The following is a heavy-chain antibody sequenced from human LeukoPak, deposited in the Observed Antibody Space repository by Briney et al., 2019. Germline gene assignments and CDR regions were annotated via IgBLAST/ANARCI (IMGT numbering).Heavy chain of an antibody. CDR2: IRISSSYI. CDR1: HFTFSSYS. J-gene: IGHJ4*02. CDR3: ARGGYSYGYEGFDY. V-gene: IGHV3-21*01. D-gene: IGHD5-18*01. Sequence: WQSLTLTCAASHFTFSSYSKHWIRQAQREGQGLDSSIRISSSYITYSDSVKGRFTISRDNAKNSLYLQMNSLRAEDTAVYYCARGGYSYGYEGFDYWGQGTLVTVSS.